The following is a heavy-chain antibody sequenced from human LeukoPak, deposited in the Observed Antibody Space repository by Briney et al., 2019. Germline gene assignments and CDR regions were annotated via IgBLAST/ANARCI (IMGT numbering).Heavy chain of an antibody. D-gene: IGHD5-18*01. Sequence: SETQSLTCTVSGGSITSHYWSWVRQPPGKGLEWIAYLFDSVRTKDNPSLKSRLTLSADTSKNQFSLRLNSVTAADTAVYYCATIKRGSIFGYFDFWGQGIKVTVSS. J-gene: IGHJ4*02. CDR1: GGSITSHY. V-gene: IGHV4-59*11. CDR3: ATIKRGSIFGYFDF. CDR2: LFDSVRT.